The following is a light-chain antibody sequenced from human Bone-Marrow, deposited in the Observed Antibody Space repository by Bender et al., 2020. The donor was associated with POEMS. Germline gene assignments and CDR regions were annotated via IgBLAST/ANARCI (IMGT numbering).Light chain of an antibody. V-gene: IGLV2-14*03. CDR2: DVS. J-gene: IGLJ2*01. CDR3: SSYTSTTHVV. Sequence: QSALTQPASVSGSPGQSITISCIGTSSDVGGSNYVSWYQHHPGKAPKLMIYDVSNRPSGVSNRFSGSKSGNTASLTISGLQAEDEADYYCSSYTSTTHVVFGGGTKLTVL. CDR1: SSDVGGSNY.